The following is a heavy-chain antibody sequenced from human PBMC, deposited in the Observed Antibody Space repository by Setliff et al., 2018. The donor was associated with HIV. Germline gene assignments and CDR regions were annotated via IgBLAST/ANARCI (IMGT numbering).Heavy chain of an antibody. Sequence: ASVKVSCKASGYTFTDYYMHWVQQAPGKGLEWMGRVDPKNGKTLYAENLRGRITITADTSTDTAYMELNGLRSEDTAMYYCATLDYYGSQTYNLALHYWGQGTLVTVSS. CDR2: VDPKNGKT. CDR3: ATLDYYGSQTYNLALHY. J-gene: IGHJ4*02. CDR1: GYTFTDYY. V-gene: IGHV1-69-2*01. D-gene: IGHD3-10*01.